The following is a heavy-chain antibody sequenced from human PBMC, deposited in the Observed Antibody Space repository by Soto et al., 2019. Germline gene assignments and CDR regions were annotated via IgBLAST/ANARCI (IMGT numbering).Heavy chain of an antibody. CDR3: AREKGYISGPKNFDS. CDR2: IYDSGSS. V-gene: IGHV4-30-4*01. Sequence: LSLTCTVSGGSVSSGDYFWSWIRQPPGKGLEWIGYIYDSGSSYYNPSLKSRVTMSVDASKNQFSLKLRSVTAADTAMYYCAREKGYISGPKNFDSWGQGTLVTVSS. CDR1: GGSVSSGDYF. J-gene: IGHJ4*02. D-gene: IGHD5-12*01.